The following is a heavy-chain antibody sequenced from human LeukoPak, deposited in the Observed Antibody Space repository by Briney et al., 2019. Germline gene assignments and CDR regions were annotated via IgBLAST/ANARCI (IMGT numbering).Heavy chain of an antibody. Sequence: ASVKVSCKASGYTFTSYYMLWVRQAPGQGREWLGIINASLGSTSYAQKFQGRVTRTRDTSTSTVYMELSSLTSEDTGVYYCASTYDSSGYLDYWGQGTLVTVSS. CDR2: INASLGST. D-gene: IGHD3-22*01. CDR1: GYTFTSYY. J-gene: IGHJ4*02. CDR3: ASTYDSSGYLDY. V-gene: IGHV1-46*01.